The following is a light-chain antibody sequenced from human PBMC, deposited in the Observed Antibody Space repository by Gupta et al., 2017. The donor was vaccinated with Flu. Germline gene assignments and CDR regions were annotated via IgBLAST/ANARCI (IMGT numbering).Light chain of an antibody. CDR2: AAS. V-gene: IGKV1-39*01. CDR3: QQSYSTLSFT. Sequence: DRVTITCRASQSISSYLNWYQQKPGKAPKLLIYAASSLQSGVPSRFSGSGSGTDFTLTISSLQPEDFATYYCQQSYSTLSFTFGPGTKVDIK. J-gene: IGKJ3*01. CDR1: QSISSY.